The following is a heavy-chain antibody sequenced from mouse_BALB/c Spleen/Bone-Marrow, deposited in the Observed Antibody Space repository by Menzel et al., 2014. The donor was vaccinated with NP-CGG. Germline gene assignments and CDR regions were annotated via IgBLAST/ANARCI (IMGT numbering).Heavy chain of an antibody. J-gene: IGHJ3*01. CDR2: IYPGNGNT. CDR3: ARVGYYRYDGFSY. Sequence: VQLQQSGAVLARPGASVKLSCKASGYTFPDYYLNWVRRRTGQGLEWIGEIYPGNGNTYYNEKFKGKATLTADKSSSTAYMQLSSLTTEYSAGYFCARVGYYRYDGFSYWGQGTLGTVSA. V-gene: IGHV1-77*01. CDR1: GYTFPDYY. D-gene: IGHD2-14*01.